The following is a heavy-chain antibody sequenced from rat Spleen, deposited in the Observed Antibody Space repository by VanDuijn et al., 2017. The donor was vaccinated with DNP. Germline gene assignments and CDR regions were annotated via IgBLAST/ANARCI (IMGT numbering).Heavy chain of an antibody. Sequence: QVQLKESGPGLVQPSQTLSLTCAVSGFSLTSYTVIWVRQPPGKGLEWIAAISSGGSTYYNSALKSRLSISRDTSKSQVFLKMNSLQTKDTAIYFCTRFSDWGQGVMVTVSS. CDR3: TRFSD. J-gene: IGHJ2*01. CDR1: GFSLTSYT. V-gene: IGHV2-6*01. CDR2: ISSGGST.